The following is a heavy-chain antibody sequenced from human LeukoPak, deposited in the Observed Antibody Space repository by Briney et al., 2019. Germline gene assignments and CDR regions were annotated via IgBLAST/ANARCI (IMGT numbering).Heavy chain of an antibody. J-gene: IGHJ6*03. V-gene: IGHV1-18*01. D-gene: IGHD2-2*01. CDR2: ISAYNGNT. Sequence: ASVKVSCKASGYTFTSYGISWVRQAPGQGLEWMGWISAYNGNTNYAQKLQGRVTMTTDTSTSTAYMELRSLRSDDTAVYYCARLQLLQAYYYSYYMDVWGKGTTVTVSS. CDR1: GYTFTSYG. CDR3: ARLQLLQAYYYSYYMDV.